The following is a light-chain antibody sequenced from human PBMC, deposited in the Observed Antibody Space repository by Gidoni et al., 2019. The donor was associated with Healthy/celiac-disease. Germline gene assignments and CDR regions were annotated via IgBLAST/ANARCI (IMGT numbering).Light chain of an antibody. Sequence: DIHMTQSLSTLSASVGDRVTITCRASQSISSWLAWYQQKPGKAPKLLIYDASSLESGVPSRFSGSGSGTEFTLTISSLQPDDFATYYCQQYNSYPWTFGQGTKVEIK. J-gene: IGKJ1*01. CDR2: DAS. CDR1: QSISSW. V-gene: IGKV1-5*01. CDR3: QQYNSYPWT.